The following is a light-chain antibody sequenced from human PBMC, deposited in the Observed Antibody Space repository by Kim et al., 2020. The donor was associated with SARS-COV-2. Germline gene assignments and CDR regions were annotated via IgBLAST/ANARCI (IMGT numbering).Light chain of an antibody. V-gene: IGLV3-19*01. J-gene: IGLJ2*01. CDR2: GKN. CDR3: NSRDSNNDVV. CDR1: SLRTYY. Sequence: SELPQDPAVSVALGQTVRITCHGDSLRTYYATWYQQKPGQAPILLIYGKNNRPSGIPDRFSGSTSGNTASLTITGTQAGDEADYYCNSRDSNNDVVFGGGTQLTVL.